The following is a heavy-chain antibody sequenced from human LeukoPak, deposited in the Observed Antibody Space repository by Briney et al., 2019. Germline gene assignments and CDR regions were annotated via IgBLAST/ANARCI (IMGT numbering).Heavy chain of an antibody. Sequence: SETLSLTCTVSGYSISSGYYWGWIRQPPGKGLEWIRSIYHSGSTYYNPSLKSRVTISVDTSKNQFSLKLSSVTAADTAVYYCARDRPTVTGNWVQHWGQGTLVTVSS. V-gene: IGHV4-38-2*02. D-gene: IGHD4-17*01. CDR3: ARDRPTVTGNWVQH. CDR2: IYHSGST. CDR1: GYSISSGYY. J-gene: IGHJ1*01.